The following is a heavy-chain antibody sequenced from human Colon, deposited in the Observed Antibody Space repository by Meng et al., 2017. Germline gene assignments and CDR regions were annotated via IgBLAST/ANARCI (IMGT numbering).Heavy chain of an antibody. Sequence: QLQLVQSVAEVSTPGVSVKVTCKASGYTFTSSDINWVRQATGRGLEWLGWMNPNNGNTGSAQKFQGRVSMTRDTSIGTAYMELSGLTSEDTAVYYCARTAMLDSWGQGTLVTVSS. D-gene: IGHD2-2*01. CDR3: ARTAMLDS. CDR2: MNPNNGNT. CDR1: GYTFTSSD. V-gene: IGHV1-8*01. J-gene: IGHJ5*01.